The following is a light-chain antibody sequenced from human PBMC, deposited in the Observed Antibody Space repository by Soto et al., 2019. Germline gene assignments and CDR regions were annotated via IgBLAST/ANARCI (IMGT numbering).Light chain of an antibody. J-gene: IGKJ2*01. CDR1: QSVSGSF. CDR2: DAS. Sequence: EIVLTQSPGTLSLSPGERATLSCRASQSVSGSFLAWYQQKPGQAHSLLIFDASTRATGIPARFSGSGSGTDFTLTISRLEPEDFAVYYCQQYGGSPYTFGQGTKLEIK. CDR3: QQYGGSPYT. V-gene: IGKV3-20*01.